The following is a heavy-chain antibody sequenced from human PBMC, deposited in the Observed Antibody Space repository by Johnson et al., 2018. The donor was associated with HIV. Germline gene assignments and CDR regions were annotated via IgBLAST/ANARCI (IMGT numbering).Heavy chain of an antibody. D-gene: IGHD2-15*01. Sequence: EVQVVESGGGLVQPGRSLRLSCTASGFTFGDYAMSWVRQAPGKGLEWVGFIRSKAYGGTTEYAASVKGRFTISRDNSRNTLYLQMNSLRAEDTAVYYCARETIDCSGGKCPQTDASDVWGQGTMVTVSS. V-gene: IGHV3-49*04. J-gene: IGHJ3*01. CDR1: GFTFGDYA. CDR2: IRSKAYGGTT. CDR3: ARETIDCSGGKCPQTDASDV.